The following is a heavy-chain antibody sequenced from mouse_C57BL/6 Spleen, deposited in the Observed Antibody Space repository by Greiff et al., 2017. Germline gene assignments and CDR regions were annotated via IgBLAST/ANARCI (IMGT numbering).Heavy chain of an antibody. J-gene: IGHJ3*01. D-gene: IGHD2-4*01. Sequence: QVQLKESGPGLVQPSQSLSITCTVSGFSLTSYGVHWVRQPPGKGLEWLGVIWSGGSTDYNAAFISRLSISKDNSKSQVFFKMNSLQADDTAIYCCAYDYDGFAYWGQGTLVTVSA. CDR1: GFSLTSYG. CDR2: IWSGGST. V-gene: IGHV2-4*01. CDR3: AYDYDGFAY.